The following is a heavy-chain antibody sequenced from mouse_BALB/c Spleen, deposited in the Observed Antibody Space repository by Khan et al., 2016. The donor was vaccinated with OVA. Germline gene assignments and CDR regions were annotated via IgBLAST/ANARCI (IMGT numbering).Heavy chain of an antibody. CDR2: INPNNGGT. J-gene: IGHJ3*01. Sequence: QVQLQQSGAELVKPGASVRLSCKASGYTFTSYYLYWVKQRPGQGLEWIGDINPNNGGTNFNETFRTKATLTVDKSSNTAYMELSRLTSEDSAVYYCTRSGYGTFAYWGQGTLVTVSA. CDR3: TRSGYGTFAY. D-gene: IGHD1-1*02. CDR1: GYTFTSYY. V-gene: IGHV1S81*02.